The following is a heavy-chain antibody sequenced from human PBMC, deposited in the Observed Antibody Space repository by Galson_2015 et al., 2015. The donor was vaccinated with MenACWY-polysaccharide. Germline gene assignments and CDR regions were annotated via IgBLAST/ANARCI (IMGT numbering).Heavy chain of an antibody. J-gene: IGHJ4*02. CDR3: AKASPLLADFGVVPIDY. CDR2: ISGSGGST. D-gene: IGHD3-3*01. V-gene: IGHV3-23*01. CDR1: GFTFSSYA. Sequence: SLRLSCAASGFTFSSYAMSWVRQAPGKGLEWVSAISGSGGSTYYADSVKGRFTISRDNSKNTLYLQMNSLRAEDTAVYYCAKASPLLADFGVVPIDYWGQGTLVTVSS.